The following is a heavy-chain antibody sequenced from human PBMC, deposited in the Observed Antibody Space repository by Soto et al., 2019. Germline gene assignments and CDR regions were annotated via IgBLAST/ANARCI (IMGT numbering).Heavy chain of an antibody. CDR1: GFTFSSYG. J-gene: IGHJ6*02. V-gene: IGHV3-30*18. CDR3: AKDPSWQGGGYYYYGMDV. D-gene: IGHD1-26*01. Sequence: QVQLVESGGGVVQPGRSLRLSCAASGFTFSSYGMHWVRQPPGKGLEWVAVISYDGSNKYYADSVKGRFTISRDNSKNTLYLQMNSLRAEDTAVYYCAKDPSWQGGGYYYYGMDVWGQGTTVTVSS. CDR2: ISYDGSNK.